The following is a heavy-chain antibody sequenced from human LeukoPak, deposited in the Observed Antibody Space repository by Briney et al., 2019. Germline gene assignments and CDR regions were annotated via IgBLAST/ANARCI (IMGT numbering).Heavy chain of an antibody. V-gene: IGHV5-51*01. CDR2: IYRDDSDT. CDR3: VRQRGASGTINHFDP. D-gene: IGHD3-10*01. J-gene: IGHJ5*02. CDR1: GYNFTTYC. Sequence: GESLKIPCKTSGYNFTTYCIGWVRQMPGTGLEWVVAIYRDDSDTRYSPSFQGQVVISADSSIRTAYLQWNTLKTSDTAMYYCVRQRGASGTINHFDPWGQGTLVTVSS.